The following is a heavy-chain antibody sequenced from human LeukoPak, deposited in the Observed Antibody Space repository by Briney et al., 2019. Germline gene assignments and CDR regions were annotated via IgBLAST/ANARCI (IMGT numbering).Heavy chain of an antibody. CDR2: IYYSGST. D-gene: IGHD5-18*01. Sequence: PSETLSPTCTVSGGSISSYYWRWIQQPPGKGLEWIGYIYYSGSTNYNPSLKSRVTISLDTSKNQFSLKLSSVIAADTAVYYCARGARGYSYGWGQGTRVTVSS. V-gene: IGHV4-59*01. J-gene: IGHJ4*02. CDR3: ARGARGYSYG. CDR1: GGSISSYY.